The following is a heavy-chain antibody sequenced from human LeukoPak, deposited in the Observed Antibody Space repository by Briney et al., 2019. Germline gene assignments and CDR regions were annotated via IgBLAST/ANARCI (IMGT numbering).Heavy chain of an antibody. V-gene: IGHV3-23*01. CDR3: AKASRTAAGTDYFDY. J-gene: IGHJ4*02. CDR2: ISGSGGST. CDR1: GFTFSSYA. D-gene: IGHD6-13*01. Sequence: GSLRLSCAASGFTFSSYAMSWVGQAAGKGLHWVSAISGSGGSTYYADSVKGRFTISRDNSKNTLYLQMNSLSAEDTAVYYCAKASRTAAGTDYFDYWGQGTLVTVSS.